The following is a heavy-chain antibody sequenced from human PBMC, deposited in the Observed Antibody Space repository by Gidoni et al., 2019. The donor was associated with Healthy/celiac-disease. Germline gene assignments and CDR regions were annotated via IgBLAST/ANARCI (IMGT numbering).Heavy chain of an antibody. CDR1: GCTFSRYS. CDR3: ARNEKWLRLGAFDY. J-gene: IGHJ4*02. V-gene: IGHV3-48*01. Sequence: EVQLVESGGGLVQPGGSLRLSVPSSGCTFSRYSMNWVRQAPGKGLEWVSYISSSSSTIYYADSVKGRFTISRDNAKNSLYLQMNSLRAEDTAVYYCARNEKWLRLGAFDYWGQGTLVTVSS. D-gene: IGHD5-12*01. CDR2: ISSSSSTI.